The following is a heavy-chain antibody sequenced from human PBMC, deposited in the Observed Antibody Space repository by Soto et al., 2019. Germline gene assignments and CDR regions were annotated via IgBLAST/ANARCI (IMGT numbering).Heavy chain of an antibody. CDR2: INHSGST. D-gene: IGHD5-12*01. CDR1: GGSFSGYY. Sequence: PSETLSLTCAVYGGSFSGYYWSWIRQPPGKGLEWIGEINHSGSTNYSPSLKSRVTISVDTSKNQFSLKLSSVTAADTAVYYCASGLNIAATIRLGVWGKGTTVTVS. CDR3: ASGLNIAATIRLGV. J-gene: IGHJ6*03. V-gene: IGHV4-34*01.